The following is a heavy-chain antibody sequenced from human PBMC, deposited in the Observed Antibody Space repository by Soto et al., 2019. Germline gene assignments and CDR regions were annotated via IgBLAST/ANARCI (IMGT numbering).Heavy chain of an antibody. V-gene: IGHV1-69*01. Sequence: QVQLVQSGAEVKKPGSSVKVSCKASGGTFSSYAISWVRQAPGQGLEWMGGIIPIFGTANYAQKFQGRVTITEDESTSTAYMELSSLRSEDTDVYYCASIRRRYSYGYGFDYWGQGTLVTVSS. CDR2: IIPIFGTA. J-gene: IGHJ4*02. CDR1: GGTFSSYA. D-gene: IGHD5-18*01. CDR3: ASIRRRYSYGYGFDY.